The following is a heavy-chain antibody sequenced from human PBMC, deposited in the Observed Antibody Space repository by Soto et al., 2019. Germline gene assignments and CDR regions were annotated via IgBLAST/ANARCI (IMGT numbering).Heavy chain of an antibody. J-gene: IGHJ5*02. CDR3: AHRGGSSTSCFRVHWFDP. CDR1: GFSLSTSGVG. CDR2: IYWDDDK. Sequence: QITLKESGPTLVKPTQTLTLTCTFSGFSLSTSGVGVGWIRQPPGKALEWLALIYWDDDKRYSPSLKSRLAITNATSKNQMGNTMPNMDPMDTATYYCAHRGGSSTSCFRVHWFDPWGQGTLVTVSS. V-gene: IGHV2-5*02. D-gene: IGHD2-2*01.